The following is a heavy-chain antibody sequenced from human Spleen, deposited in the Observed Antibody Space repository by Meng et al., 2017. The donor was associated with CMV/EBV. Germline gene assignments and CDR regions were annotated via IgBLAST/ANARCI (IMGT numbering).Heavy chain of an antibody. CDR3: AKLESPIVYEKIFDI. Sequence: GESLKISCAASGFSFSSYGMHWVRQAPGKGLEWVAFIHYGTNDQYYADSVKGRFTISRDNSKNTLYLQMYSLRAEDTAVYYCAKLESPIVYEKIFDIWGQGTMVTVSS. CDR1: GFSFSSYG. D-gene: IGHD5/OR15-5a*01. J-gene: IGHJ3*02. CDR2: IHYGTNDQ. V-gene: IGHV3-30*02.